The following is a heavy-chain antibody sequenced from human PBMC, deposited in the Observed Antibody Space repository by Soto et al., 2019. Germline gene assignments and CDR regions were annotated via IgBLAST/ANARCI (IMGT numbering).Heavy chain of an antibody. CDR3: AARILTGTTMAAFDY. Sequence: GGSLRLSCAASGFTFSSYEMNWVRQAPGKGLEWVSYISSSGSTIYYADSVKGRFTISRDNAKNSLYLQMNSLRAEDTAVYYCAARILTGTTMAAFDYWGQGTMVTVSS. CDR2: ISSSGSTI. D-gene: IGHD1-7*01. J-gene: IGHJ4*02. V-gene: IGHV3-48*03. CDR1: GFTFSSYE.